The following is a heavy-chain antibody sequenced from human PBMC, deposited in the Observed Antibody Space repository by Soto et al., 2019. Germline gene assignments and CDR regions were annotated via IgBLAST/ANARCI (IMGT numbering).Heavy chain of an antibody. J-gene: IGHJ4*02. Sequence: SETLSLTCAVYGGSFSGYYWSWIRQPPGKGLEWIGEINHSGSTNYNPSLKSRVTISVNTSKNQFSLKLSSVTAAGTAVYYCASGPYYDFWSGYLSYWGQGTLVTVSS. CDR1: GGSFSGYY. D-gene: IGHD3-3*01. CDR2: INHSGST. V-gene: IGHV4-34*01. CDR3: ASGPYYDFWSGYLSY.